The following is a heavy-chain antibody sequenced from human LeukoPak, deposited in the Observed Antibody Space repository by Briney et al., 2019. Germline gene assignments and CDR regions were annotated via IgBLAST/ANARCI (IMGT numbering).Heavy chain of an antibody. CDR2: ISSSSAYI. CDR3: TTDEDSSYY. D-gene: IGHD6-6*01. Sequence: PGGSMRLSCAAYGFTFSTYSMNWDRQAPGKVLEWVSSISSSSAYIYYADSVKGRFTISRDNAKNSLYLQMNSLKTEDTAVYYCTTDEDSSYYWGQGTLVTVSS. CDR1: GFTFSTYS. V-gene: IGHV3-21*03. J-gene: IGHJ4*02.